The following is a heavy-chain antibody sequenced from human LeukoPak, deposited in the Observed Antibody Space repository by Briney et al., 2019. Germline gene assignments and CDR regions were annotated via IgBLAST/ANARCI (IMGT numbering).Heavy chain of an antibody. CDR1: GFTFSSYS. CDR3: ARSDGYTIFGVVILGYYYMDV. J-gene: IGHJ6*03. V-gene: IGHV3-48*04. Sequence: GGSLGLSCAASGFTFSSYSMNWVRQAPGKGLEWVSYISSSSSTIYYADSVKGRFTISRDDAKNSLYLQMNSLRAEDTAVYYCARSDGYTIFGVVILGYYYMDVWGKGTTVTVSS. CDR2: ISSSSSTI. D-gene: IGHD3-3*01.